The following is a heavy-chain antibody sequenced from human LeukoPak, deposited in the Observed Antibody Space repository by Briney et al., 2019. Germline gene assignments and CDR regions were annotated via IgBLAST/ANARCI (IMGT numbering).Heavy chain of an antibody. CDR1: GYTFTGYY. CDR2: INPNSGGT. V-gene: IGHV1-2*02. CDR3: ARSVQDTMIVVVITSGWFDP. Sequence: ASVKVSCKASGYTFTGYYTHWVRQAPGQGLEWMGWINPNSGGTNYAQKFQGRVTMTRDTSISTAYMELSRLRSDDTAVYYCARSVQDTMIVVVITSGWFDPWGQGTLVTVSS. J-gene: IGHJ5*02. D-gene: IGHD3-22*01.